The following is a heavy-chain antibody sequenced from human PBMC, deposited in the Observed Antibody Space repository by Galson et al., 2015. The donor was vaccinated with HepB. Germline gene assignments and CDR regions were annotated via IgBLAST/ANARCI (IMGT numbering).Heavy chain of an antibody. V-gene: IGHV6-1*01. CDR2: TYYRSKWII. CDR1: GDSVSSNHAV. J-gene: IGHJ3*01. Sequence: CAISGDSVSSNHAVWNWIRQSPSRGLEWLGRTYYRSKWIIDYATSVKSRITISPDTSKNQFSLELTSVTAADTAVYYCARGNPDYASVWGSYGPLDGFDVWGQGTMVTVSS. D-gene: IGHD3-16*01. CDR3: ARGNPDYASVWGSYGPLDGFDV.